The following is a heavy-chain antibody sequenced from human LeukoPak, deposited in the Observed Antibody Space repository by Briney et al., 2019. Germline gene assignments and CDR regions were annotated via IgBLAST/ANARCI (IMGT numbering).Heavy chain of an antibody. D-gene: IGHD6-13*01. CDR2: ISSSSSYI. Sequence: GGSLRLSCVASGFTFSSYSMNWVRQAPGKGLEWVSSISSSSSYIYYADSVKGRFTISRDNAKNSLYLQMNSLRAEDTAVYYCARDRSSWHNWFDPWGQGTLVTVSS. CDR3: ARDRSSWHNWFDP. J-gene: IGHJ5*02. V-gene: IGHV3-21*01. CDR1: GFTFSSYS.